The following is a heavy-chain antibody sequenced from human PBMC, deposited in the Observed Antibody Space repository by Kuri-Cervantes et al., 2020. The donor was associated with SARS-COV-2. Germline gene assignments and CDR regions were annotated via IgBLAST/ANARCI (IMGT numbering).Heavy chain of an antibody. D-gene: IGHD5-18*01. CDR2: INWNGGST. Sequence: GESLKISCTASGFIFSDYYMTWIRQAPGKGLEWVSGINWNGGSTGYADSVKGRFTISRDNAKNSLYLQMNSLRAKDTALYHCARDMGGGYSYGSEDYWGQGTLVTVSS. CDR3: ARDMGGGYSYGSEDY. J-gene: IGHJ4*02. V-gene: IGHV3-20*01. CDR1: GFIFSDYY.